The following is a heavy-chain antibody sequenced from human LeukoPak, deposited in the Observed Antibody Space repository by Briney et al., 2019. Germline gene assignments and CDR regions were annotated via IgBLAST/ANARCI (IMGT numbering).Heavy chain of an antibody. CDR1: GFTVSSNY. CDR2: IYSGGST. J-gene: IGHJ4*02. D-gene: IGHD4-23*01. Sequence: GGSLRLSCAASGFTVSSNYMSWVRQAPGKGLEWVSVIYSGGSTYYADSVKGRFTISRDNSKNTLYLQMNSLRAEDTAVYYCARVYGGADYSDYWGQGTLVTVSS. V-gene: IGHV3-66*01. CDR3: ARVYGGADYSDY.